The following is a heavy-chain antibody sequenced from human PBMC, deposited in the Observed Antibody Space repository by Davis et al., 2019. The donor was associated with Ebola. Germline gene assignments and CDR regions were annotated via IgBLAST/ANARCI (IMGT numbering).Heavy chain of an antibody. V-gene: IGHV5-51*01. CDR2: IYPGDSDT. Sequence: GESLKISCKGSGYSFTSYWIGWVRQMPGKGLEWMGIIYPGDSDTRYSPSFQGQVTISADKSISTAYLQWSSLKASDTAMYYCARHALGYCSSTSCSRRAYYMDVWGKGTTVTVSS. CDR3: ARHALGYCSSTSCSRRAYYMDV. CDR1: GYSFTSYW. J-gene: IGHJ6*03. D-gene: IGHD2-2*01.